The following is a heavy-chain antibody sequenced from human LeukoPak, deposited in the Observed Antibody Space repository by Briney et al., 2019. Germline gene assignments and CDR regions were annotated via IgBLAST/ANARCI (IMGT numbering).Heavy chain of an antibody. CDR3: ARSSGDDAFDI. D-gene: IGHD3-10*01. Sequence: GGSLRLSCAAPGFTFSSYRMTWVRQAPGKGLEWVANIKQAGTEKYYVDSVKGRFTISRDNAKNSLFLQMNSLRAEDTAVYYCARSSGDDAFDIWGQGTMVTVSS. CDR2: IKQAGTEK. V-gene: IGHV3-7*03. J-gene: IGHJ3*02. CDR1: GFTFSSYR.